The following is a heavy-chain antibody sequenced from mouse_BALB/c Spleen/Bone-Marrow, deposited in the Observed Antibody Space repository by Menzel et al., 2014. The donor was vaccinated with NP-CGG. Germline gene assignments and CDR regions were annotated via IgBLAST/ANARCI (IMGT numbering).Heavy chain of an antibody. CDR1: GFTFSSYA. Sequence: EVMLVESGGGLVKPGGSLKLSCAASGFTFSSYAMSWILQTPEKRLEWVATISSGGNYTYYPDSVKGRFTISRDNAKNTLYLQMSSLRSEDTAMYYCARPNTDYFDYWGQGTTLTVSS. CDR2: ISSGGNYT. CDR3: ARPNTDYFDY. D-gene: IGHD5-1-1*01. V-gene: IGHV5-9-1*01. J-gene: IGHJ2*01.